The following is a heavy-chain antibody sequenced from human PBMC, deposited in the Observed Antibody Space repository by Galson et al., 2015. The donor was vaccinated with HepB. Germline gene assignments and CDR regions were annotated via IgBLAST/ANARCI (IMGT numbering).Heavy chain of an antibody. D-gene: IGHD3-22*01. J-gene: IGHJ4*02. CDR2: ISAYNGNT. CDR3: ARGLNYYDSSGYPFDY. CDR1: GYTFTSYG. V-gene: IGHV1-18*01. Sequence: SVKVSCKASGYTFTSYGISWVRQAPGQGLEWMGWISAYNGNTNYAQKLQGRVTMTTDTSTSTAYMELRSLRSDDTAVYYCARGLNYYDSSGYPFDYWGQGTLVTVSS.